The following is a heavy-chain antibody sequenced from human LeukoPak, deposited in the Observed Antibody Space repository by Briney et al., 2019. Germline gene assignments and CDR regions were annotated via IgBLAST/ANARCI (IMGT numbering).Heavy chain of an antibody. CDR3: AKRGVVIRVILVGFHKEAYYFDS. Sequence: GGSLRLSCAVSGITLSNYGMSWVRQAPGKGLEWVAGISGSAGGTNYADSVKGRFTISRDNSKNTLHLQMNRLRAEDTAVYFCAKRGVVIRVILVGFHKEAYYFDSWGQGALVTVS. J-gene: IGHJ4*02. CDR2: ISGSAGGT. D-gene: IGHD3-22*01. CDR1: GITLSNYG. V-gene: IGHV3-23*01.